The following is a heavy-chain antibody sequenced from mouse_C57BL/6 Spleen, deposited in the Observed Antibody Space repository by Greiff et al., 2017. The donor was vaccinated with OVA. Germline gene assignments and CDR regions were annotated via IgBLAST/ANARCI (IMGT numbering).Heavy chain of an antibody. V-gene: IGHV3-6*01. Sequence: EVKLQESGPGLVKPSQSLSLTCSVTGYSITSGYYWNWIRQFPGNKLEWMGYISYDGSNNYNPSLKNRIPITRDPSKNQFFLKLNSVTTEDTATYYCARVITTVYFDYWGQGTTLTVSS. CDR2: ISYDGSN. J-gene: IGHJ2*01. CDR3: ARVITTVYFDY. D-gene: IGHD1-1*01. CDR1: GYSITSGYY.